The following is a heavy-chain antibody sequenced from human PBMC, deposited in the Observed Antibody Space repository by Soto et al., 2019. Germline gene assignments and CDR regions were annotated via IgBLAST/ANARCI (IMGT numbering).Heavy chain of an antibody. J-gene: IGHJ5*02. Sequence: QITLKESGPTLVKPTQTLTLTCTFSGFSLSTSGLGVGWIRQPPGKALEWLALIYWDDDKRYSPSLKSRLTITKDTSKNQVVVTMTNMDPVDTATYYCAHSLIGYYYDSSGSNWFDPWGQGTLVTVSS. CDR3: AHSLIGYYYDSSGSNWFDP. CDR1: GFSLSTSGLG. CDR2: IYWDDDK. V-gene: IGHV2-5*02. D-gene: IGHD3-22*01.